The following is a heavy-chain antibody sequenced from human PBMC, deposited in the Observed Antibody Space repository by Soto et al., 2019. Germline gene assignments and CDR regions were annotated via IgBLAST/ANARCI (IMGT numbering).Heavy chain of an antibody. Sequence: SVKVSCKASGGTFSSYAISWVRQAPGQGLEWMGGIIPIFGTANYAQKFQGRVTITADESTSTAYMELSSLRSEDTAVYYCARDGPIVVVTAIPGHTYYYYGMDVWGQGTTVTV. J-gene: IGHJ6*02. CDR2: IIPIFGTA. CDR1: GGTFSSYA. V-gene: IGHV1-69*13. CDR3: ARDGPIVVVTAIPGHTYYYYGMDV. D-gene: IGHD2-21*02.